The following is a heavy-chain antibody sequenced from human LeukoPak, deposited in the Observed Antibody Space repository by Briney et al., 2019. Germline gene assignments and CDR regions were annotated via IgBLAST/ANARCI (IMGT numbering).Heavy chain of an antibody. CDR3: ARIDWFGELSSNGMDV. CDR2: IYPGDSDT. CDR1: GYSFTSYW. Sequence: GESLKISCKGSGYSFTSYWIGWVRQMPGKGLEWMGIIYPGDSDTRYSPSFQGQVTISADKSISTAYLQWSSLKASDTAMYYCARIDWFGELSSNGMDVWGRGTTVTVSS. D-gene: IGHD3-10*01. V-gene: IGHV5-51*01. J-gene: IGHJ6*02.